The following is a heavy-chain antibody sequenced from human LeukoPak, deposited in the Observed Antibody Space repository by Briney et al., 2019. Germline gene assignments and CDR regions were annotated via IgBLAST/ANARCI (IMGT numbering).Heavy chain of an antibody. CDR3: ARALYHTFDY. D-gene: IGHD2-2*01. Sequence: ASVKVSCKASGYTFTSYGISWVRQAPGQGLEWMGWISANNNNTDNVQKLQGRVTMTTDTSTSTAYMELRSLRSDYTAVYYCARALYHTFDYWGQGTLVTVSS. CDR2: ISANNNNT. V-gene: IGHV1-18*01. CDR1: GYTFTSYG. J-gene: IGHJ4*02.